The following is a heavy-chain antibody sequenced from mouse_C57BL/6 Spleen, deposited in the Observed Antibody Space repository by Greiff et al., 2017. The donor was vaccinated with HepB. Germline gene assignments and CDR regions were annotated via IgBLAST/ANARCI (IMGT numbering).Heavy chain of an antibody. CDR3: ARSEMGNYYAMDY. D-gene: IGHD2-1*01. V-gene: IGHV1-81*01. J-gene: IGHJ4*01. CDR2: IYPRSGNT. Sequence: VQLQESGAELARPGASVKLSCKASGYTFTSYGISWVKQRTGQGLEWIGEIYPRSGNTYYNEKFKGKATLTADKSSSTAYMELRSLTSEDSAVYFCARSEMGNYYAMDYWGQGTSVTVSS. CDR1: GYTFTSYG.